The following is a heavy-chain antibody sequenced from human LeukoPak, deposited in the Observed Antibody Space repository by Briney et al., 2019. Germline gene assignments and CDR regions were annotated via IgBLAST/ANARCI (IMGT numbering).Heavy chain of an antibody. CDR3: ARDPAYYYDSSGYPTDAFDI. Sequence: SETLSLTCAVYGGSFSGYYWSWIRQPPGKGLEWIGYVYYSGSTYYNPSLKSRVTISVDTSKNQFSLKLSSVTAADTAVYYCARDPAYYYDSSGYPTDAFDIWGQGTVVTVSS. D-gene: IGHD3-22*01. CDR2: VYYSGST. CDR1: GGSFSGYY. J-gene: IGHJ3*02. V-gene: IGHV4-34*09.